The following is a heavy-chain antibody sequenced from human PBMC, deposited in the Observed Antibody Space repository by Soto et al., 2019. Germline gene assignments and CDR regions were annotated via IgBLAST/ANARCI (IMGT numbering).Heavy chain of an antibody. CDR3: ARVLIVRGNWFDP. CDR2: IYYSGST. J-gene: IGHJ5*02. D-gene: IGHD2-15*01. V-gene: IGHV4-59*01. Sequence: QVQLQESGPGLVKPSETLSLTCTVSGGSISSYYWSWIRQPPGKGLEWIGYIYYSGSTNYNPSLKSRVTISVDTSKNQCSLKLSSVTAADTAVYYCARVLIVRGNWFDPWGQGTLVTVSS. CDR1: GGSISSYY.